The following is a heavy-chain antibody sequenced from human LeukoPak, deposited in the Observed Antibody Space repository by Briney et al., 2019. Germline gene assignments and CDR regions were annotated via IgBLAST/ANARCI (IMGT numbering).Heavy chain of an antibody. J-gene: IGHJ4*02. Sequence: SETLPLTCTVSGYSISSDYYWGWVRQPPGKGLEWIGYIFHTGHTSYNPSLKSRVTISVDMSKNQLSLKLSSVTAADTAVYYCARHDVGYCSSTSCKMEAFDYWGQGTLVTVSS. D-gene: IGHD2-2*01. CDR1: GYSISSDYY. CDR2: IFHTGHT. CDR3: ARHDVGYCSSTSCKMEAFDY. V-gene: IGHV4-38-2*02.